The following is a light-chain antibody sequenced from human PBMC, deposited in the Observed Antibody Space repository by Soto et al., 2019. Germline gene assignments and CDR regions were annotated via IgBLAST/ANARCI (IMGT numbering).Light chain of an antibody. CDR3: QQYNSYSPWP. Sequence: DIQMTQSPSILSASVGDRVTITCRASQSISSWLAWYQQKPGKAPKLLIYDASSLESGVPSRFSGSGSGTEFTLTISSLQPDDFATYYCQQYNSYSPWPFGQGTKVEIK. CDR1: QSISSW. CDR2: DAS. J-gene: IGKJ1*01. V-gene: IGKV1-5*01.